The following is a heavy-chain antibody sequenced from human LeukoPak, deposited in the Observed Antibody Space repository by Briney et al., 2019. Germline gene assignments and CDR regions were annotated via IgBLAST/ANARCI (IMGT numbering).Heavy chain of an antibody. CDR3: AKARRGGAVTTSWFDP. CDR1: GFTFSSYG. CDR2: ISYDGSNK. D-gene: IGHD4-11*01. V-gene: IGHV3-30*18. Sequence: GRSLRLSCAASGFTFSSYGMHWVRQAPGKGLEWVAVISYDGSNKYYADSVKGRFTISRDNSKNTLYLQMNSLRAEDTAVYYCAKARRGGAVTTSWFDPWGQGTLVTVSS. J-gene: IGHJ5*02.